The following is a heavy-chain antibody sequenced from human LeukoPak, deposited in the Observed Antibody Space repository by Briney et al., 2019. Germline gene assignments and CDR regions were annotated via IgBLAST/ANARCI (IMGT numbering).Heavy chain of an antibody. V-gene: IGHV1-69*13. Sequence: ASVKVSCKASGGTFSSYAISWVRQAPGQGLEWMGGIIPIFATANYAQKFQGRVTITADESTSTAYMELSSLRSEDTAVYYCARGPITTRSHFDYWGQGTLVTVSS. CDR3: ARGPITTRSHFDY. J-gene: IGHJ4*02. CDR1: GGTFSSYA. D-gene: IGHD3-22*01. CDR2: IIPIFATA.